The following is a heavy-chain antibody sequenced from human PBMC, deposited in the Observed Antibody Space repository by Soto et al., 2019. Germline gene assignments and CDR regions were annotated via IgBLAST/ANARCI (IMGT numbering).Heavy chain of an antibody. D-gene: IGHD2-8*02. CDR3: ARDKITGLFDY. V-gene: IGHV4-39*02. J-gene: IGHJ4*02. CDR1: GVSITSAFYY. Sequence: SETLSLTCIVSGVSITSAFYYWGWVRQTPGKGLEWIGSTHYKGSTYYNPSLYSRITTSVDASKSQFSLKLTSVTAADTAVYYCARDKITGLFDYWGQGTQVTVSS. CDR2: THYKGST.